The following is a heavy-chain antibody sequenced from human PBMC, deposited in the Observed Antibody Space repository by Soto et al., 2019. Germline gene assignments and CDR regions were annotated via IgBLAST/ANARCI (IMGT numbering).Heavy chain of an antibody. J-gene: IGHJ5*02. V-gene: IGHV4-31*03. CDR3: VRDGAGAYGLGWFGP. D-gene: IGHD2-21*01. Sequence: QVQLQESGPGLVKPSQTLSLSCTVSGDSISRGGYYWNWIRQHPRTSLEWFGYIYHSGSTNYNPSLKSRVTKSVATSKNQLSLELTNVTAADTAVYYSVRDGAGAYGLGWFGPCGQGILVTVSS. CDR2: IYHSGST. CDR1: GDSISRGGYY.